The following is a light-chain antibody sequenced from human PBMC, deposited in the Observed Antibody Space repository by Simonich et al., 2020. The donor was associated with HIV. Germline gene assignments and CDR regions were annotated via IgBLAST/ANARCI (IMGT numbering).Light chain of an antibody. Sequence: DIQMTQSPSSLSASVGGRVTITCRASQYISSYLNWYQQKPGKAPKLLISAASSLQSWVPSRFSGSGAGTDFTLTISSLQPEDFTTYYCQQTYNTPPWTFGQGTKVEIK. J-gene: IGKJ1*01. V-gene: IGKV1-39*01. CDR2: AAS. CDR1: QYISSY. CDR3: QQTYNTPPWT.